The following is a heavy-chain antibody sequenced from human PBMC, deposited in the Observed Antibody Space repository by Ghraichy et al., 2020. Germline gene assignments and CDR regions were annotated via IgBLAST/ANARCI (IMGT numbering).Heavy chain of an antibody. J-gene: IGHJ4*02. D-gene: IGHD6-19*01. V-gene: IGHV3-7*01. CDR2: IKQDGSEK. CDR1: GFTFSSYW. Sequence: LSLTCAASGFTFSSYWMSWVRQAPGKGLEWVANIKQDGSEKYYVDSVKGRFTISRDNAKNSLYLQMNSLRAEDTAVYYCARHGIAVAGTDFDYWGQGTLVTVSS. CDR3: ARHGIAVAGTDFDY.